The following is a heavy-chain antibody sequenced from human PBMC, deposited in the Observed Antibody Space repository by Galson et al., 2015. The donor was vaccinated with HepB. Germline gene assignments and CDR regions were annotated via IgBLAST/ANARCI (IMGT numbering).Heavy chain of an antibody. CDR1: GFTFSSYE. V-gene: IGHV3-48*03. CDR2: ISSSGSTI. CDR3: ARGDPAASAFDI. D-gene: IGHD2-2*01. J-gene: IGHJ3*02. Sequence: SLRLSCAASGFTFSSYEMNWVRQAPGKGLEWVSYISSSGSTIYHADSVKGRFTISRDNAKNSLYLQMNSLRAEDTAVYYCARGDPAASAFDIWGQGTMVTVSS.